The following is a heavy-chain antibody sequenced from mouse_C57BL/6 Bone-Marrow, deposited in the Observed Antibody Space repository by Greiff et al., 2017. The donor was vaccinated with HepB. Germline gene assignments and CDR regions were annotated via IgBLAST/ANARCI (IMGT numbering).Heavy chain of an antibody. Sequence: VQLQQSGAELVKPGASVKLSCTASGFTFKNYCMHWVKQRPEQGLEWIGGIDPENGDTEYDSKFKGKATITADKSSNTAYLQLSSLTSEDTAVYYSNTEGEVDVWGKGTTVTVSS. CDR3: NTEGEVDV. J-gene: IGHJ1*03. D-gene: IGHD1-3*01. CDR2: IDPENGDT. CDR1: GFTFKNYC. V-gene: IGHV14-4*01.